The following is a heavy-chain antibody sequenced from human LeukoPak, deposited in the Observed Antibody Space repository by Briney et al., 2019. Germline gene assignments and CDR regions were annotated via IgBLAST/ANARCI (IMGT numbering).Heavy chain of an antibody. CDR1: GFTFSSYW. J-gene: IGHJ6*02. CDR3: ARTLRPLHHYYYGMDV. Sequence: GGSLRLSCAASGFTFSSYWMNWVRQAPGKGLEWVANIKQDGSEKYYVDSVKGRFTISRDNAKNSLYLQMNSLRVEDTAVYYCARTLRPLHHYYYGMDVRGQGTTVTVSS. D-gene: IGHD3-16*01. CDR2: IKQDGSEK. V-gene: IGHV3-7*01.